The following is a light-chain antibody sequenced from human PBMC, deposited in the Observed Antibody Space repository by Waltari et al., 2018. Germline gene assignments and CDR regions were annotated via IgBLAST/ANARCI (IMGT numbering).Light chain of an antibody. Sequence: DIVMTQSPLSLPVTPGEPASISCRSSQSLRQSNGNTYLVWYLQKPGQPPQVLIYLGSNRASGVPDRFRGSGSGTDFTLEISRVEAEDVGVYYCMHALQTPLTFGGGTKVEIK. V-gene: IGKV2-28*01. CDR2: LGS. J-gene: IGKJ4*01. CDR1: QSLRQSNGNTY. CDR3: MHALQTPLT.